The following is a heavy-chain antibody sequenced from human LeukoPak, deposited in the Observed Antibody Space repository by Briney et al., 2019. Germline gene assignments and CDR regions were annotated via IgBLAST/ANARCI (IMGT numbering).Heavy chain of an antibody. Sequence: PGGSLRLSCAASGFTFSSYWISWVRQMPGKGLEWMGRIDPSDSYTKYSPSFQGHVTISGDESISTAYLQWSSLKASDTAMYYCARHFLGELPDMDVWGQGTTVTVSS. D-gene: IGHD1-26*01. CDR1: GFTFSSYW. CDR3: ARHFLGELPDMDV. CDR2: IDPSDSYT. V-gene: IGHV5-10-1*01. J-gene: IGHJ6*02.